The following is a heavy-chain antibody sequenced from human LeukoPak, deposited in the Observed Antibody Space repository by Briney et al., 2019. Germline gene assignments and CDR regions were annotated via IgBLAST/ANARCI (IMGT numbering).Heavy chain of an antibody. CDR2: IYYSGST. CDR3: AREGAYLGLYV. V-gene: IGHV4-59*01. D-gene: IGHD2/OR15-2a*01. J-gene: IGHJ4*02. Sequence: PSETLSLTCTVSGGSISSYYWSWIRQPPGKGLEWIGYIYYSGSTNYNPSLKSRVTISVDTSKNQFSLKLSSVTAADTAVYYCAREGAYLGLYVWGQGTLVTVSS. CDR1: GGSISSYY.